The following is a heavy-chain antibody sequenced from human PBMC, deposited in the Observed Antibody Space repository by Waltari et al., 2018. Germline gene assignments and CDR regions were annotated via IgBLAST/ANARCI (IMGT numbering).Heavy chain of an antibody. CDR1: GGSISSSNYH. V-gene: IGHV4-39*07. Sequence: QLQLQESGPGLVKPSETLSLTCFVSGGSISSSNYHWGWICQPPGKGLEWIGTISYSGNTYYNPSLKSRVSISIDTSKNQFSLTLSSVTAADTAVYYCAIRLAVPGGWFDPWGQGTLVTVSS. CDR2: ISYSGNT. J-gene: IGHJ5*02. D-gene: IGHD6-19*01. CDR3: AIRLAVPGGWFDP.